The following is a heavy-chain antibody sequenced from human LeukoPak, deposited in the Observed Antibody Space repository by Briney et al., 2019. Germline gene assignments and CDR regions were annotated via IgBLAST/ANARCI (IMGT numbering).Heavy chain of an antibody. V-gene: IGHV3-7*04. Sequence: GGSLRLSCTASQFTFSSYWMNWVRQAPGKGLEWVANINQDGREKNYVDSVKGRFTISRGNAKDSLYLQMNSLRAGDTAVYYCARYASPLEGMDVWGQGTTVTVSS. CDR2: INQDGREK. CDR3: ARYASPLEGMDV. CDR1: QFTFSSYW. J-gene: IGHJ6*02.